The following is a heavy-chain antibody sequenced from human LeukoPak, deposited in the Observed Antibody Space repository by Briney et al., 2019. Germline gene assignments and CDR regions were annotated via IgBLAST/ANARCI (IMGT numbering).Heavy chain of an antibody. CDR2: ISSSGSTI. CDR1: GFTFSSYE. J-gene: IGHJ6*03. D-gene: IGHD6-19*01. V-gene: IGHV3-48*03. CDR3: PRGVAGPTGYYYYYYMDV. Sequence: PGGSLRLSCAASGFTFSSYEMNWVRQAPGKGLEWVSYISSSGSTIYYADSVKGRFTISRDNAKNSLYLQMNSLRAEDTAVYYCPRGVAGPTGYYYYYYMDVWGKGTTVTVSS.